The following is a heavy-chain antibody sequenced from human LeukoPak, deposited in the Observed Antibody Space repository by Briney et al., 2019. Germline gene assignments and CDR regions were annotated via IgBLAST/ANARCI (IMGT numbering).Heavy chain of an antibody. D-gene: IGHD3-10*01. CDR1: GGSISSTSHY. CDR3: ARHPAGANYYYYAMDV. Sequence: PSETLSLTCTVSGGSISSTSHYWGWIRQPPGKGLEWIGSIYYSGSTYYNPSLKSRVTISVDTSKNQFSLKLSSVTAADTAVYYCARHPAGANYYYYAMDVWGQGTTVTVSS. J-gene: IGHJ6*02. V-gene: IGHV4-39*01. CDR2: IYYSGST.